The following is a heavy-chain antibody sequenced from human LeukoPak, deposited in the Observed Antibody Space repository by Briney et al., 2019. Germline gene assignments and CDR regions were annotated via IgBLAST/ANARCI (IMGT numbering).Heavy chain of an antibody. CDR1: GFTFSSYG. CDR2: IRYDGSNK. V-gene: IGHV3-30*02. D-gene: IGHD3-22*01. Sequence: GGSLRLSCAASGFTFSSYGMHWVRQAPGKGLEWVAFIRYDGSNKYYADSVRGRFTISRDNSKNTLYLQMNSLRVEDTAIYYCAKLLSQYDSSGYYYFEYWGQGTLVTVSS. J-gene: IGHJ4*02. CDR3: AKLLSQYDSSGYYYFEY.